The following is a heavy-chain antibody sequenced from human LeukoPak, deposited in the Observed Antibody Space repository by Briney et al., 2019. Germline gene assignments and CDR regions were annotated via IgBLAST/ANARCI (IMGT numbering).Heavy chain of an antibody. V-gene: IGHV3-49*04. CDR2: IRNKPNGETT. J-gene: IGHJ3*02. CDR1: GFTFSGYA. Sequence: GGSLRLSCTASGFTFSGYAMSWVRQAPGKGLEWIGFIRNKPNGETTEYAASVKGRFTISRDDSKSIAHLQMNSLKSEDTAVYYCSRFYSSGWASGAFDIWGQGTMVTVSS. CDR3: SRFYSSGWASGAFDI. D-gene: IGHD3-22*01.